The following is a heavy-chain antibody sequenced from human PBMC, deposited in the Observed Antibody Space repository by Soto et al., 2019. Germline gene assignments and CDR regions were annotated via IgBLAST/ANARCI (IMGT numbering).Heavy chain of an antibody. CDR1: GDSVSSNSAA. Sequence: SQTLSLTCAISGDSVSSNSAAWNWIRQSPSRGLEWLGRTYYRSKWYNDYAVSVKSRITINPDTSKNQFSLQLNSVTPEDTALYYCARVTYYDFWSGYRFDYWGQGTLVTVSS. J-gene: IGHJ4*02. D-gene: IGHD3-3*01. V-gene: IGHV6-1*01. CDR3: ARVTYYDFWSGYRFDY. CDR2: TYYRSKWYN.